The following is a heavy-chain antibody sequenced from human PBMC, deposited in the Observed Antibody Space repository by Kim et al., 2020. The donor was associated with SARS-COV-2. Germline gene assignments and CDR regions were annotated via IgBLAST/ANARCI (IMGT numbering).Heavy chain of an antibody. CDR2: ISGSGGST. D-gene: IGHD1-26*01. CDR3: AKGGSYEYYYFYYMDV. CDR1: GFTFSSYA. J-gene: IGHJ6*03. Sequence: GGSLRLSCAASGFTFSSYAMSWVRQAPGKGLEWVSAISGSGGSTYYADSVKGRFTISRDNSKNTLYLQMNSLRAEDTAVYYCAKGGSYEYYYFYYMDVWGKGTTVTVSS. V-gene: IGHV3-23*01.